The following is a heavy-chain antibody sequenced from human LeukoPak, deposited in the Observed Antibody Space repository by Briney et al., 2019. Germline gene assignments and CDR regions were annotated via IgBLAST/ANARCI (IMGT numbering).Heavy chain of an antibody. V-gene: IGHV1-46*01. D-gene: IGHD5-12*01. Sequence: ASVKVSCKASGYTFTNYYIHWVRQAPGQGLEWMGLINPGGANTNYAQNFQGRVTMTRDTSTSTVYMELSSLRSEDTAVYYCARDQSPNIVPTIGLDYWGQGTLVTVSS. J-gene: IGHJ4*02. CDR1: GYTFTNYY. CDR3: ARDQSPNIVPTIGLDY. CDR2: INPGGANT.